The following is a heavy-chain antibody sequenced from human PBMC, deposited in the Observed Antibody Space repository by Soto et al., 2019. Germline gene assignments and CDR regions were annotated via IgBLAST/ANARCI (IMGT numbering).Heavy chain of an antibody. CDR3: TRGPRPISTGTGAY. J-gene: IGHJ4*02. D-gene: IGHD3-10*01. CDR1: GFIFKMYW. CDR2: IYNDGTYS. Sequence: EVQLVESGGGLVPPGGSVRLSCAASGFIFKMYWMHWVRQSPGNGLVWISRIYNDGTYSDYADSVRGRFTISRDNVNATLYLQMNNLRAEDSGLYYCTRGPRPISTGTGAYWGQGTQVTVSS. V-gene: IGHV3-74*01.